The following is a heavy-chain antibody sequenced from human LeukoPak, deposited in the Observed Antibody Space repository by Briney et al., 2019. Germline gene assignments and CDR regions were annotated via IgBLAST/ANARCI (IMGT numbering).Heavy chain of an antibody. D-gene: IGHD2-15*01. V-gene: IGHV3-64D*06. CDR2: IGSDGGST. J-gene: IGHJ4*02. CDR1: GFTFSSYA. Sequence: GGSLRLSCSASGFTFSSYAMHWVRQAPVKGLEFVSVIGSDGGSTYYADSVKGRFTISRDSSKNTLYLQMSSLRAEDTAVYYCVKGGSGSCYSVYDFWGQGTLVTVSS. CDR3: VKGGSGSCYSVYDF.